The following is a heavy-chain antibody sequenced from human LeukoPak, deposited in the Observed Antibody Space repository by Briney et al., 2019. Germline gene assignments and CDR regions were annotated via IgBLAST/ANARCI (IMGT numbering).Heavy chain of an antibody. CDR3: AKGSQYSSGWYTFDY. Sequence: GGSLRLSCAASGFTFSSYGMHWVRQAPGKGLEWVAVISYDGSIKYYADSVKGRFTISRDNSKNTLYLQMNSLRAEDTAVYNCAKGSQYSSGWYTFDYWGQGTLVTVSS. V-gene: IGHV3-30*18. CDR1: GFTFSSYG. J-gene: IGHJ4*02. CDR2: ISYDGSIK. D-gene: IGHD6-19*01.